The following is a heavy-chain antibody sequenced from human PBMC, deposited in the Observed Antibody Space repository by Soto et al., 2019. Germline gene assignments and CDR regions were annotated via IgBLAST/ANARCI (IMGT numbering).Heavy chain of an antibody. CDR3: ARRYCIRGSSYVDY. Sequence: QVQLVQSGAEVKKPGASVKVPCKASGYTFTSYDINWVRHATGQGLEWMGWMNPNSGNTGYAHKFQGRVTMTRNTSISAAYMEVSSLRSEETAVYYCARRYCIRGSSYVDYWGQGTLVTVSS. D-gene: IGHD2-15*01. CDR2: MNPNSGNT. J-gene: IGHJ4*02. V-gene: IGHV1-8*01. CDR1: GYTFTSYD.